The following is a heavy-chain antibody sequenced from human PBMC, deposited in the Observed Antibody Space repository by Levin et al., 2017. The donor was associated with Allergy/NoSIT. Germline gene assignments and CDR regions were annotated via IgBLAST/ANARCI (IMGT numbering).Heavy chain of an antibody. Sequence: SGPTLVKPSETLTLTCTVSGFSLSNARMGVSWIRQPPGKALEWLAHIFSNDAKSYSTSLKSRLTISKDTSKSQVVLTMTNMDPVDTATYYCARFYGQIYSGHDYFFDYWGPGNLVTVSS. CDR2: IFSNDAK. V-gene: IGHV2-26*01. CDR1: GFSLSNARMG. J-gene: IGHJ4*02. D-gene: IGHD5-12*01. CDR3: ARFYGQIYSGHDYFFDY.